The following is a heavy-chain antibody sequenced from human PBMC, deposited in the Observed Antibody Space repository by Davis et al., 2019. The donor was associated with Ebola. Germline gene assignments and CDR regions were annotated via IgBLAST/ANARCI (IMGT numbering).Heavy chain of an antibody. CDR1: GFSFSGYW. CDR3: ARDSTALFTGWFDP. J-gene: IGHJ5*02. D-gene: IGHD5-18*01. V-gene: IGHV3-74*01. Sequence: HTGGSLRLSCAASGFSFSGYWMHWVRQAPGKGLVWVSRIKSDGTTISYADAVKGRFTTSRDNAKSTLFLQMNSLRAEETAVYYCARDSTALFTGWFDPWGQGTLVTVSS. CDR2: IKSDGTTI.